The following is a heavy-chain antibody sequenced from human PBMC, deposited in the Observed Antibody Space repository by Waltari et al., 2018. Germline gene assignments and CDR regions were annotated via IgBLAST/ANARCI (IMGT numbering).Heavy chain of an antibody. CDR1: GYSINSGYY. D-gene: IGHD2-2*03. V-gene: IGHV4-38-2*01. CDR2: IYHAGDT. J-gene: IGHJ4*02. CDR3: SRQVLGYCTSAACRRLES. Sequence: QVQLQESGPGLVKPSETLSLTCDVSGYSINSGYYWGWIRQSPGKGLEWIATIYHAGDTFYNPSLKSRVTISMDTSKNQFSLQLNSVTAADTAVYFCSRQVLGYCTSAACRRLESWGQGTLVTVSS.